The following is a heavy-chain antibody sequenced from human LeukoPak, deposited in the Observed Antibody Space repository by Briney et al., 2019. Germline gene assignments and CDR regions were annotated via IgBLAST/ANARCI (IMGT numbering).Heavy chain of an antibody. CDR2: IYYSGST. Sequence: SETLSLTCAVSGGSISSGGYYWSWIRQHPGKGLEWIGYIYYSGSTYYNPSLKSRVTISVDTSKNQFSLKLSSVTAADTAVYYCASYDFWSGYYMDYWGQGTLVTVSS. J-gene: IGHJ4*02. D-gene: IGHD3-3*01. V-gene: IGHV4-31*11. CDR1: GGSISSGGYY. CDR3: ASYDFWSGYYMDY.